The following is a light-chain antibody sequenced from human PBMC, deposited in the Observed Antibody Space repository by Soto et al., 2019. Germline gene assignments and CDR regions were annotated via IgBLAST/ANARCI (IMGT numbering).Light chain of an antibody. CDR3: QQYRSWPRT. CDR1: QSVDIN. Sequence: IVLTQSPATLSVSPGERVTLSCRASQSVDINLAWDQQKPGQAPRLLIYGASTRATDMSGRFSGRGAGAEFTLTISSLQSEDFAVYYCQQYRSWPRTFGQGTKVDIK. CDR2: GAS. V-gene: IGKV3-15*01. J-gene: IGKJ1*01.